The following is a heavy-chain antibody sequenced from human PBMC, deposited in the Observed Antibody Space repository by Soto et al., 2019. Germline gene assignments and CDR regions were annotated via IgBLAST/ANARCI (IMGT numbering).Heavy chain of an antibody. Sequence: GGSLRLSCAASGFTFGSYAMSWVRQAPGKGLEWVSAISGSGGSTYYADSVKGRFTISRDNSKNTLYLQMNSLRAEDTAVYYCAKDRSHRKRYYGSGSPYYYYGMDVWCQGTTVTVSS. J-gene: IGHJ6*02. CDR3: AKDRSHRKRYYGSGSPYYYYGMDV. D-gene: IGHD3-10*01. V-gene: IGHV3-23*01. CDR2: ISGSGGST. CDR1: GFTFGSYA.